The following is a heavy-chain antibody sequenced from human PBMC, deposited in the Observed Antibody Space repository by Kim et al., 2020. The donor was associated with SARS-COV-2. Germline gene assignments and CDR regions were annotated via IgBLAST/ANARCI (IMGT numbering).Heavy chain of an antibody. CDR2: ISASGGGT. Sequence: GGSLRLSCATSGFTFSNYAMTWVRQSPGKGLEWVSAISASGGGTSYADSVKGRFTISRDNSKNTLYLHMNSLRAEDTAVYYCAKDRHNTWYFYGMDVWGQGTTVTVSS. CDR1: GFTFSNYA. J-gene: IGHJ6*02. CDR3: AKDRHNTWYFYGMDV. V-gene: IGHV3-23*01. D-gene: IGHD1-1*01.